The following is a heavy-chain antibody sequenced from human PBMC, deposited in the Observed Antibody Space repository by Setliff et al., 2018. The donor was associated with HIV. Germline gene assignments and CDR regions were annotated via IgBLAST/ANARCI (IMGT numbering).Heavy chain of an antibody. CDR2: INPDSGGT. CDR3: ARDLSEYSSSSPSVWFDP. J-gene: IGHJ5*02. D-gene: IGHD6-6*01. V-gene: IGHV1-2*02. CDR1: GDTLSDYY. Sequence: GASVKVSCKASGDTLSDYYIHWVRQAPGQGLEWMGWINPDSGGTNYAQKFQGRVTMTRDTSLNTDYMEVRSLRSDDTAVYYCARDLSEYSSSSPSVWFDPWGQGTLVTVSS.